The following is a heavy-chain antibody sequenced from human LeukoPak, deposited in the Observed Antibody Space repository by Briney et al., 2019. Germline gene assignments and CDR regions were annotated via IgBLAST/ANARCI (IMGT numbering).Heavy chain of an antibody. V-gene: IGHV1-18*01. CDR2: ISPYNGNT. CDR3: ARDLGLSLYYGSGIRSSGY. D-gene: IGHD3-10*01. J-gene: IGHJ4*02. CDR1: GYTFTSYG. Sequence: GSVKESCTASGYTFTSYGISWVRQAPGQGLEWMGWISPYNGNTNYAQKLQGRVTMTTDTSTSTAYMEVRSLISDDTAVYYCARDLGLSLYYGSGIRSSGYWGQGTPVTVSS.